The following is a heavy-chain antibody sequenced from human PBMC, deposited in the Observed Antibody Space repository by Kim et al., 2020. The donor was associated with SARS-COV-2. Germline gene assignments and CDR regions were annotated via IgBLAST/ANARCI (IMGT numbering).Heavy chain of an antibody. CDR1: GFTFSGAW. V-gene: IGHV3-15*01. CDR2: IKSKSDGATT. CDR3: TTSAGSGTYWDFDY. J-gene: IGHJ4*02. D-gene: IGHD1-26*01. Sequence: GGSLRHSCAASGFTFSGAWMTWVRQVPGKGLEWVGRIKSKSDGATTDYAAPVKGRFNISRDDSKNTLYLQMNSLKTEDTAVYYCTTSAGSGTYWDFDYWGQGTLVSVSS.